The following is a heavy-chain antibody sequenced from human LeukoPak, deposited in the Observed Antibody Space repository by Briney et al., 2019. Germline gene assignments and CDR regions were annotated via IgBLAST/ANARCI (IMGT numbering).Heavy chain of an antibody. J-gene: IGHJ4*02. V-gene: IGHV3-20*04. CDR1: GFTFDDYG. CDR2: INWNGGST. Sequence: GGSLRLSCAASGFTFDDYGMSWVRQAPGKGLEWDSGINWNGGSTGYADSVKGRFTISRDNAKNSLYLQMNSLRAEDTALYYCARVFARYSLVYWGQGTLVTVSS. CDR3: ARVFARYSLVY. D-gene: IGHD5-18*01.